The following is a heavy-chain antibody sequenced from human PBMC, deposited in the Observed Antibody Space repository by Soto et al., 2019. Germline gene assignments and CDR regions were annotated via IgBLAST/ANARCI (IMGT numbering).Heavy chain of an antibody. CDR2: IYYSGST. Sequence: PSETLSLTCTVSGGSISSSSYYWGWIREPPGKGLEWIGSIYYSGSTYYNPSLKSRVTISVDTSKNQFSLKLSSVTAADTAVYYCARHHTVTTDYWGQGTLVTVSS. CDR1: GGSISSSSYY. CDR3: ARHHTVTTDY. J-gene: IGHJ4*02. D-gene: IGHD4-17*01. V-gene: IGHV4-39*01.